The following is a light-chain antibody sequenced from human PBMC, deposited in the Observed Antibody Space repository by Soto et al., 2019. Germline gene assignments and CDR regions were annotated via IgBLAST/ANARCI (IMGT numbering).Light chain of an antibody. CDR1: KSVSSY. Sequence: EIVLTQSPATLSLSPGERATLSCRASKSVSSYLAWYQQKPGQAPRLLIYDASNRATGIPARFSGSVSGTDFTLTISSLEPEDFAVYYCQQRSNWPPITFGQGTRL. V-gene: IGKV3-11*01. CDR2: DAS. CDR3: QQRSNWPPIT. J-gene: IGKJ5*01.